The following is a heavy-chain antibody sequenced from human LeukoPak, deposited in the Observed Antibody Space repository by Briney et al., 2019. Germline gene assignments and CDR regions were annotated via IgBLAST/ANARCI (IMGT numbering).Heavy chain of an antibody. CDR3: AKEHYLYYYDSSGYSPRRKYNWFDP. V-gene: IGHV3-23*01. CDR2: ISGSGGST. CDR1: GFTFSSYA. J-gene: IGHJ5*02. D-gene: IGHD3-22*01. Sequence: GGSLRLSCAASGFTFSSYAMSWVRQAPGKGLEWVSAISGSGGSTYYADSVKGRFTISRDNSKNTLYLQMNSLRAEDTAVYYCAKEHYLYYYDSSGYSPRRKYNWFDPWGQGTLVTVSS.